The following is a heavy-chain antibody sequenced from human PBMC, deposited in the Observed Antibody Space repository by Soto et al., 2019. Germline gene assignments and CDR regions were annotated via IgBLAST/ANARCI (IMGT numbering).Heavy chain of an antibody. CDR3: ARRSYYYGSGSSQTFYYYYMDV. CDR2: MNPNSGNT. CDR1: GYTFTSYD. Sequence: QVQLVQSGAEVKKPGASVKVSCKASGYTFTSYDINWVRQATGQGLEWMGWMNPNSGNTGYAQKFQGRVTMTRNTSISTAYRALGSLRSEDTAVYYCARRSYYYGSGSSQTFYYYYMDVWGKGTPVTVSS. J-gene: IGHJ6*03. D-gene: IGHD3-10*01. V-gene: IGHV1-8*01.